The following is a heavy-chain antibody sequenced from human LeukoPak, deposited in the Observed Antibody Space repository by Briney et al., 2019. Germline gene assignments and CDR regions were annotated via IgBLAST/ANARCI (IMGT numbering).Heavy chain of an antibody. J-gene: IGHJ4*02. CDR1: GYTFTSYD. V-gene: IGHV1-2*02. CDR3: ARYCSSTSCYGEPGDY. D-gene: IGHD2-2*01. Sequence: GASVKVSCKASGYTFTSYDINWVRQAPGQGLEWMGWINPNSGGTNYAQKFQGRVTMTRDTSISTAYMELSRLRSDDTAVYYCARYCSSTSCYGEPGDYWGQGTLVTVSS. CDR2: INPNSGGT.